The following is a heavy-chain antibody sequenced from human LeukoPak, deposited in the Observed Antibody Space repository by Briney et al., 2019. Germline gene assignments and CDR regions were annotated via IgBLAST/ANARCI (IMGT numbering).Heavy chain of an antibody. D-gene: IGHD1-26*01. CDR1: GFTFSSYS. CDR3: ARGLIVGAPDY. J-gene: IGHJ4*02. V-gene: IGHV3-21*01. CDR2: ISSSSSYI. Sequence: GGPLRLSCAASGFTFSSYSMNWVRQAPGKGLEWVSSISSSSSYIYYADSVKGRFTISRDNAKNSLYLQMNSLRAEDTAVYYCARGLIVGAPDYWGQGTLVTVSS.